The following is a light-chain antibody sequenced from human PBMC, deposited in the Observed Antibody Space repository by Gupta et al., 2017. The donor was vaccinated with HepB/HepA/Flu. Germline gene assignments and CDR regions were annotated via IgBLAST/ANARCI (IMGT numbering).Light chain of an antibody. CDR2: AAS. V-gene: IGKV1-39*01. CDR3: QQRDSTPYT. Sequence: DIQMTQSPSSLSASVGDRVTITCRASQSISSYLDWYQQKPGKAPKLLIYAASSLKSGVPSRFSGSGSGTDFTLTISRRQPEDFATYYCQQRDSTPYTFGQGTKLDIK. J-gene: IGKJ2*01. CDR1: QSISSY.